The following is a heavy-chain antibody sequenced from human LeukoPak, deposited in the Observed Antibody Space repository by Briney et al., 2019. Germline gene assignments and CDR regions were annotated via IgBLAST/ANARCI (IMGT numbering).Heavy chain of an antibody. CDR2: IKNDGGEK. CDR3: ARARWYFDY. Sequence: GGSLRLSCAASGFTFSDHWMSWVGHVPGKGLEGVAHIKNDGGEKYYVDSVKGRFTISRDNAKNSLYLQMNSLRAEDTAVYYCARARWYFDYWGQGTLVTVSS. J-gene: IGHJ4*02. D-gene: IGHD4-23*01. V-gene: IGHV3-7*04. CDR1: GFTFSDHW.